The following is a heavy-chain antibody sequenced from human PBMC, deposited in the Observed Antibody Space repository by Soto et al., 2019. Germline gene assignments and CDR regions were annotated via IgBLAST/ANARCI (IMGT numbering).Heavy chain of an antibody. Sequence: PGESLKISCKGSGYSFTSYWIGWVRQTPGKGLEWMGTIYPGDSDTRYSPSFQGQVTISADKSISTAYLQWSSLKASDTAMYYCASCLLRSGWYGIDYWGQGTLATVFS. V-gene: IGHV5-51*01. CDR3: ASCLLRSGWYGIDY. J-gene: IGHJ4*02. CDR1: GYSFTSYW. D-gene: IGHD6-19*01. CDR2: IYPGDSDT.